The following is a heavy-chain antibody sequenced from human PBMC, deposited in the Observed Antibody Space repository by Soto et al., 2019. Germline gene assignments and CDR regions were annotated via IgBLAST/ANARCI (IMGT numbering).Heavy chain of an antibody. J-gene: IGHJ4*02. V-gene: IGHV3-30*18. CDR3: AKDQAGTARHYYFDY. CDR2: ISYDGSNK. Sequence: GGSLRLSCAASGFTFSSYGMHWVRQAPGKGLEWVAVISYDGSNKYYADSVKGRFTISRDNSKNTLYLQMNSLRAEDTAVYYCAKDQAGTARHYYFDYWGQGTLVTVSS. CDR1: GFTFSSYG. D-gene: IGHD1-7*01.